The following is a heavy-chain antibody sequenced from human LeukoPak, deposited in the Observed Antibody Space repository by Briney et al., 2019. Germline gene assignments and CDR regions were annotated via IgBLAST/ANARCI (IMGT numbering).Heavy chain of an antibody. CDR2: ISSSSSYI. J-gene: IGHJ6*03. CDR1: GFTFSSYS. Sequence: GGSLRLSCAASGFTFSSYSMNWVCQAPGKGLEWVSSISSSSSYIYYADSVKGRFTISRDNAKNSLYLQMNSLRAEDTAVYYCARDPESGYDIYMDVWGKGTTVTVSS. V-gene: IGHV3-21*01. CDR3: ARDPESGYDIYMDV. D-gene: IGHD5-12*01.